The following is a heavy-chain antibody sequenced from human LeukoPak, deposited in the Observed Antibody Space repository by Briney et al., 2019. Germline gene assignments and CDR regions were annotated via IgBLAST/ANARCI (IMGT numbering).Heavy chain of an antibody. Sequence: SEIRSLTCTASGGSISSGGYSWSWIRQHPGKGLEWIGYIYYSGSTYYNPSLKSRVTISVDTSKNQFSLKLSSVTAADTAVYYCARGGLYGDYEGPHFDYWGQGTLVTVSS. CDR3: ARGGLYGDYEGPHFDY. CDR2: IYYSGST. J-gene: IGHJ4*02. V-gene: IGHV4-31*03. D-gene: IGHD4-17*01. CDR1: GGSISSGGYS.